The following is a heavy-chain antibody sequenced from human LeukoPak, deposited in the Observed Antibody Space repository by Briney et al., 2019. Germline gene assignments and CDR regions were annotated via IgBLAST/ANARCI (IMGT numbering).Heavy chain of an antibody. V-gene: IGHV1-8*01. D-gene: IGHD6-19*01. CDR2: MNPNSGNT. CDR3: ARGRSRQWLVKSNNWFDP. J-gene: IGHJ5*02. CDR1: GYTFTSYD. Sequence: ASVKVSCKASGYTFTSYDIDWVRQATGQGLEWIGWMNPNSGNTGYAQKFQGRVTMTRNTSISTAYMELSSLRSEDTAVYYCARGRSRQWLVKSNNWFDPWGQGTLVTVSS.